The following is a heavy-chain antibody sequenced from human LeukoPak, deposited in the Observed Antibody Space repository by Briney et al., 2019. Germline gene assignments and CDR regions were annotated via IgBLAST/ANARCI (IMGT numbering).Heavy chain of an antibody. V-gene: IGHV3-9*01. D-gene: IGHD3-10*01. Sequence: PGGSLRLSCVASGFIFDDYAMHWVRQAPGKGLEWVSGLSWNSGNIGYADSVKGRFTISRDNARNSLYLQMNSLRAEDTAVYYCAKAKGSGSYYYYYGMDVWGQGTTVTVSS. CDR3: AKAKGSGSYYYYYGMDV. CDR1: GFIFDDYA. J-gene: IGHJ6*02. CDR2: LSWNSGNI.